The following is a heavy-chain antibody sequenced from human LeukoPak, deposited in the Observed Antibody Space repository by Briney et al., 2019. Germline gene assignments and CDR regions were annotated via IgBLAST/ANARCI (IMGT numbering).Heavy chain of an antibody. CDR1: GFTVSTNY. CDR3: AKSPKTGFLFDY. D-gene: IGHD1-1*01. CDR2: IYGGVNT. Sequence: GRSLRLSCAASGFTVSTNYMSWVRQAPGKGLEWVSVIYGGVNTVYADSVQGRFTISRDNSENTLYLQMNSLRAEDTAVYYCAKSPKTGFLFDYWGKGTLVTVSS. J-gene: IGHJ4*02. V-gene: IGHV3-66*01.